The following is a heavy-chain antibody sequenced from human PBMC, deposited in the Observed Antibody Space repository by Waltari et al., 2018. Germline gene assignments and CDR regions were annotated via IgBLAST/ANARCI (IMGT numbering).Heavy chain of an antibody. J-gene: IGHJ4*02. CDR1: GGSINTTNW. V-gene: IGHV4-4*02. Sequence: QVHLQQSGPGLVKPSGTLSLTFGVSGGSINTTNWWTWVRQSPGKGLEWLGEAYHNGRTNYNPSLKSRVTISVDKSKNQFSLQLISMTAADTAVYYCARGRGLDYWGQGTLVTVSS. D-gene: IGHD3-10*01. CDR2: AYHNGRT. CDR3: ARGRGLDY.